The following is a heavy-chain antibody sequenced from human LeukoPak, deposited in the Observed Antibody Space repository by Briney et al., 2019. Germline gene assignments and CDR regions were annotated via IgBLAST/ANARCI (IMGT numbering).Heavy chain of an antibody. D-gene: IGHD2-8*01. CDR2: IYSGGST. Sequence: GGSLRLSCAASGFTVSSNYMSWVRQAPGKGLEWVSVIYSGGSTYYADSVKGRFTISRHKSKNTLYLQMNSLRDEDTAVYYCARAADTDSMLGIQQYGMDVWGQGTTVTVSS. V-gene: IGHV3-53*04. CDR1: GFTVSSNY. J-gene: IGHJ6*02. CDR3: ARAADTDSMLGIQQYGMDV.